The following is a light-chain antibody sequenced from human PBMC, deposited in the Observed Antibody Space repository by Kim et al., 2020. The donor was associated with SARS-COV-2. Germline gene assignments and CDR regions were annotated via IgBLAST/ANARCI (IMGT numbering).Light chain of an antibody. CDR3: QHYSTSSMT. Sequence: SPGERATLSCRASQSFSSDYLAWYQQKPGQAPRLLIYDGSNRATGIADRFSGSGSGTDFTLTISRLEPEDFAVYYCQHYSTSSMTFGGGTKVDIK. J-gene: IGKJ4*01. CDR2: DGS. V-gene: IGKV3-20*01. CDR1: QSFSSDY.